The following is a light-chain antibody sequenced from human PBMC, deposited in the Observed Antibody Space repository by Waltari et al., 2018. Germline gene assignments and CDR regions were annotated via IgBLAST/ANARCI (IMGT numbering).Light chain of an antibody. CDR3: QQYNSAFTWT. J-gene: IGKJ1*01. CDR2: VGS. V-gene: IGKV2-28*01. CDR1: PSLLHSSGYNY. Sequence: EIVMTQSPLSLPVPPGEPASISCRSSPSLLHSSGYNYLDWYLQKPGQPPQLLIYVGSERDSGVPDRVSGSGSGTDFILKISRVEADDFATYYCQQYNSAFTWTFGQGTKVEIK.